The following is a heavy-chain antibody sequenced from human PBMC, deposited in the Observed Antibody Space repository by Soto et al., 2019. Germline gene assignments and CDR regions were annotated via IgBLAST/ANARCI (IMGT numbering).Heavy chain of an antibody. CDR3: ARGFDLEYSSGWYLGY. J-gene: IGHJ4*02. Sequence: AASVKVSCKASGYTFTSYDINWVRQATGQGLEWMGWMNPNSGNTGYAQKFQGRVTMTRNTSISTAYMELSSLRSEDTAVYYCARGFDLEYSSGWYLGYWGQGTLVTVSS. CDR1: GYTFTSYD. CDR2: MNPNSGNT. D-gene: IGHD6-19*01. V-gene: IGHV1-8*01.